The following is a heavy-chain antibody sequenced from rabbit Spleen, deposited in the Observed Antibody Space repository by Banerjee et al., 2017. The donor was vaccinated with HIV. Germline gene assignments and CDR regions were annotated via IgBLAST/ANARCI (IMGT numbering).Heavy chain of an antibody. J-gene: IGHJ4*01. CDR2: IDSGSSGFT. V-gene: IGHV1S40*01. D-gene: IGHD4-1*01. Sequence: QSLEESGGDLVKHGASLTLTCTASGVSFSFSSYMCWVRQAPGKGLEWIACIDSGSSGFTYFASWAKGRFTCSKTSSTTVTLQVTRLTAADTATYFCARDLAGVIGWNFYLWGPGTLVTVS. CDR3: ARDLAGVIGWNFYL. CDR1: GVSFSFSSY.